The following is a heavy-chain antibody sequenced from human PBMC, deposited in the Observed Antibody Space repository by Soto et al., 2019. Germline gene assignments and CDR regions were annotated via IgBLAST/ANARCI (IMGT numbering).Heavy chain of an antibody. CDR2: IYFTGNT. CDR1: GGSITSSSHF. V-gene: IGHV4-39*01. D-gene: IGHD6-25*01. J-gene: IGHJ5*02. Sequence: PSETLSLTCSASGGSITSSSHFWGWVRQPPGKGLEWIGTIYFTGNTYYTPSLKSRLTMSIDTSKNEFSLRLNSVTAADTAVYYCAGQTFTIAAASYGRSNWFDPWGPGTLGTV. CDR3: AGQTFTIAAASYGRSNWFDP.